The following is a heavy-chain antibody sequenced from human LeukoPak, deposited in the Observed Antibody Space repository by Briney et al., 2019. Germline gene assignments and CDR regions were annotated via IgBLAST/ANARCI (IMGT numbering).Heavy chain of an antibody. V-gene: IGHV1-24*01. D-gene: IGHD3-10*01. Sequence: GASVKVSCKVSGYTLTELSMHWVRQAPGQGLEWMGGFDPEDGETIYAQKFQGRVTMTEDTSTDTAYMELSSLRSEDTAVYYCATESAAMVRGVIGYWGQGALVSVSS. CDR2: FDPEDGET. CDR1: GYTLTELS. CDR3: ATESAAMVRGVIGY. J-gene: IGHJ4*02.